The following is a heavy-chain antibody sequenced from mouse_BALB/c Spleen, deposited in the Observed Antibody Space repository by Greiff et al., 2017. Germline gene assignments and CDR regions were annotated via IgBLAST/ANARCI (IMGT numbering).Heavy chain of an antibody. V-gene: IGHV5-6-5*01. CDR1: GFTFSSYA. CDR3: ARAITTVVAPYYYAMDY. J-gene: IGHJ4*01. D-gene: IGHD1-1*01. CDR2: ISSGGST. Sequence: EVKVVESGGGLVKPGGSLKLSCAASGFTFSSYAMSWVRQTPEKRLEWVASISSGGSTYYPDSVKGRFTISRDNARNILYLQMSSLRSEDTAMYYCARAITTVVAPYYYAMDYWGQGTSVTVSS.